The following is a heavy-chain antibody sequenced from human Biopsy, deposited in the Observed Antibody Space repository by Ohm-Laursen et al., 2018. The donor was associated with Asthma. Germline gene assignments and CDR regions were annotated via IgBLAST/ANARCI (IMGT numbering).Heavy chain of an antibody. CDR2: IYSGGTS. Sequence: LSLTCAASGFAVSRDHMFWVRQAPGKGLEWVSVIYSGGTSHTADSVRGRFTISRDNAKNSLYLQMNSLRGADTALYYCVKDIRLQLWGFDSWGQGTLVTVSS. CDR1: GFAVSRDH. D-gene: IGHD6-13*01. V-gene: IGHV3-53*05. J-gene: IGHJ4*02. CDR3: VKDIRLQLWGFDS.